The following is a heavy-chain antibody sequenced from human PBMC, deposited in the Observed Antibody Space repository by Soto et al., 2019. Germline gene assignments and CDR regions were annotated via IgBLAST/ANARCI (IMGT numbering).Heavy chain of an antibody. J-gene: IGHJ4*02. CDR2: ISYDGSNK. V-gene: IGHV3-30-3*01. CDR1: GFTFSSYA. D-gene: IGHD6-19*01. Sequence: QVQLVESGGGVVQPGRSLRLSCAASGFTFSSYAMHWVRQAPGKGLEWVAVISYDGSNKYYADSVKGRFTISRDNSKNTLYLQMNSLRAEDTAVHYCARESDSSGWYGYFDYWGQGTLVTISS. CDR3: ARESDSSGWYGYFDY.